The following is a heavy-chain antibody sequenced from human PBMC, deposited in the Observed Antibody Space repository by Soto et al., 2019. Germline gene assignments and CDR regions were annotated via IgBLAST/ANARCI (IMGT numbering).Heavy chain of an antibody. CDR1: GGTFSSYA. J-gene: IGHJ4*02. D-gene: IGHD3-3*01. V-gene: IGHV1-69*06. CDR3: ARSSYYDFWSCPEKAFDY. CDR2: IIPIFGTA. Sequence: QVQLVQSGAEVKKPGSSVKVSCKASGGTFSSYAISWVRQAPGQGLEWMGGIIPIFGTANYAQKFQGRVTTTADKYTSTAYMELSSLRSEDTAVYYCARSSYYDFWSCPEKAFDYWGQGTLVTVSS.